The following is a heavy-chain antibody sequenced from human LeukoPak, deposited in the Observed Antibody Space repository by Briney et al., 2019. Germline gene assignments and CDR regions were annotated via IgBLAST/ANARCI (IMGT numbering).Heavy chain of an antibody. CDR2: ISGSGGST. Sequence: GGSLRLSCAASGFTFSSYAMSRVRQAPGKGLEWVSAISGSGGSTYYADSVKGRFTISRDNSKNTLYLQMNSLRAEDTAVYYCAKDRDCSSTSCHAPFDYWGQGTLVTVSS. V-gene: IGHV3-23*01. CDR1: GFTFSSYA. CDR3: AKDRDCSSTSCHAPFDY. J-gene: IGHJ4*02. D-gene: IGHD2-2*01.